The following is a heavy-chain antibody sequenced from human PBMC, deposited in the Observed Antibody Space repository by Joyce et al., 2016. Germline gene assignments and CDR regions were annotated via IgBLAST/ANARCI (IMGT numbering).Heavy chain of an antibody. D-gene: IGHD6-25*01. CDR2: IGSAGSYK. CDR1: GLTISKYG. V-gene: IGHV3-30*18. Sequence: QVQLVESGGGVVQPGRSLRLSCAASGLTISKYGVHWVRQAPGKGLEWVAVIGSAGSYKYYADSGKGRFTISRDNSKNTVFLEMNSLRAEDTAVYYCAKILTATYSSGWFLDYWGQGTLVTVSS. CDR3: AKILTATYSSGWFLDY. J-gene: IGHJ4*02.